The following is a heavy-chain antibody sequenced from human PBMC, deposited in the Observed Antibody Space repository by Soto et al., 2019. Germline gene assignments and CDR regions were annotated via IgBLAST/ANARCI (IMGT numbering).Heavy chain of an antibody. V-gene: IGHV3-30*03. CDR3: ARSPYSVSYLAYFDY. CDR1: GFTFSSYG. D-gene: IGHD1-26*01. CDR2: ISYDGSNK. J-gene: IGHJ4*02. Sequence: QVQLVESGGGVVQPGRSLRLSCAASGFTFSSYGMHWVRQAPGKGLEWVAVISYDGSNKYYADSVKGRFTISRDNSKNPLYLQMNSLRAEDTAVYYCARSPYSVSYLAYFDYWGQGNLVTVSS.